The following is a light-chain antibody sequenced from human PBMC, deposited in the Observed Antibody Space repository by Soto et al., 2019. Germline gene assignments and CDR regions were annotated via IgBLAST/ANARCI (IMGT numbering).Light chain of an antibody. V-gene: IGKV1-12*01. J-gene: IGKJ4*01. CDR3: QQANSCPLT. CDR2: AAS. Sequence: DIQRPQSPSSVSASVGARVTSTCLASQGSSGWLAWYQQNPGKAPKLLIYAASSLQSGVPSRFSGSGSGTDFTLTVGSLQTEDFATDYCQQANSCPLTFGGGTKVEIK. CDR1: QGSSGW.